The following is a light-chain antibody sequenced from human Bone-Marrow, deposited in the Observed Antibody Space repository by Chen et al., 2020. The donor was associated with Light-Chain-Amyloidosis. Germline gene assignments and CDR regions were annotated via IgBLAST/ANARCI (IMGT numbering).Light chain of an antibody. CDR2: EDD. Sequence: NFMLTQPHSVSESPGKTVIISCTRSSGSIATNYVQWYQQRPGSSPTTVIYEDDQRPSGFPDRSSVSIDRSASSASLTISGLKTEDEADYYCQSYQGSSQGVFGGGTKLTVL. CDR1: SGSIATNY. J-gene: IGLJ3*02. V-gene: IGLV6-57*01. CDR3: QSYQGSSQGV.